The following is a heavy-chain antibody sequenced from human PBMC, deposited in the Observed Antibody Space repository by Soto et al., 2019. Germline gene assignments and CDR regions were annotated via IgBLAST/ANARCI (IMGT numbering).Heavy chain of an antibody. CDR2: IYYSGST. J-gene: IGHJ4*02. Sequence: SETPSLTCTVSGGSVSSGGYYWSWIRQHPGKGLEWIGYIYYSGSTYYNPSLKSRVTISVDTSKNQFSLKLSSVTAADTAVYYCARERFRVPEDYFDYWGQGTLVTVSS. CDR3: ARERFRVPEDYFDY. V-gene: IGHV4-31*03. CDR1: GGSVSSGGYY.